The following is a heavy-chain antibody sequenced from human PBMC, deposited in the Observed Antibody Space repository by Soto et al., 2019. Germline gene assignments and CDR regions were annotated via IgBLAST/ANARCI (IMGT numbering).Heavy chain of an antibody. Sequence: EVQLLESGGGLVQPGGSLRLSCAASGFTFSVFAMSWVRQAPGKGLELVSTISGRGENTYYADSVKGRFTISRVNSKNTLNLQMNSLRGEDTAVYYCAKDRGTGDYGVNAVDIWGQGTMVTVAS. V-gene: IGHV3-23*01. D-gene: IGHD7-27*01. CDR3: AKDRGTGDYGVNAVDI. J-gene: IGHJ3*02. CDR1: GFTFSVFA. CDR2: ISGRGENT.